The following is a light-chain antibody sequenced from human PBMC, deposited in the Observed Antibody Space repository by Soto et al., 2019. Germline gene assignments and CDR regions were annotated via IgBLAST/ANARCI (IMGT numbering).Light chain of an antibody. J-gene: IGKJ2*01. V-gene: IGKV1-39*01. CDR2: GAN. CDR1: QTITFY. Sequence: DIQMTQSPSSLSASVGDRVAITCRASQTITFYLNWYQLEPGKPPKLLIYGANTLQSGVPSRFSAGGSGTDFTLTINNLQPEDFATYYSQHTYRPPFSFVQGTMLQIK. CDR3: QHTYRPPFS.